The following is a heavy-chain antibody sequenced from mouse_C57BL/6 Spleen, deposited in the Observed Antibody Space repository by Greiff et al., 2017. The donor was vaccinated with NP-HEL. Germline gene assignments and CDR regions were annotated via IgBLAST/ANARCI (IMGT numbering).Heavy chain of an antibody. CDR1: GYSFTGYY. J-gene: IGHJ2*01. V-gene: IGHV1-42*01. Sequence: DVQLVESGPELVKPGASVKISCKASGYSFTGYYMNWVKQSPEKSLEWIGEINPSTGGTTYNQKFKAKATLTVDKSSSTAYMQLKSLTSEDSAVYYCARIYYGNYYFDYWGQGTTLTVSS. CDR2: INPSTGGT. CDR3: ARIYYGNYYFDY. D-gene: IGHD2-1*01.